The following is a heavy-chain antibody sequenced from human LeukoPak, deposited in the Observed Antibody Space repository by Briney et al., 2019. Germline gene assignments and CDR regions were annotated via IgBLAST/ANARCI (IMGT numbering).Heavy chain of an antibody. CDR1: GGSISSTNYY. V-gene: IGHV4-39*07. CDR2: INHSGST. J-gene: IGHJ4*02. CDR3: ARDGMGQNYFDY. D-gene: IGHD1-14*01. Sequence: SETLSLTCTVSGGSISSTNYYWGWIRQPPGKGLEWIGEINHSGSTNYNPSLKSRVTISVDTSKNQLSLKLSSVTAADTAVYYCARDGMGQNYFDYWGQGTLVTVSS.